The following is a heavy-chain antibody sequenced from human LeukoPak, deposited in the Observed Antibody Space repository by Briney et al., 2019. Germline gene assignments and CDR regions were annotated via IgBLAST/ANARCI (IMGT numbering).Heavy chain of an antibody. Sequence: GASVKVSCKASGYTFTGYYMHWVRQAPGQGLEWMGRINPNSGGTNYAQKFQGRVTMTRDTSISTAYMELSRLRSDDTAVYYCAREDIVATITRNYYYGMDVWGQGTTVTVSS. CDR1: GYTFTGYY. CDR2: INPNSGGT. D-gene: IGHD5-12*01. CDR3: AREDIVATITRNYYYGMDV. V-gene: IGHV1-2*06. J-gene: IGHJ6*02.